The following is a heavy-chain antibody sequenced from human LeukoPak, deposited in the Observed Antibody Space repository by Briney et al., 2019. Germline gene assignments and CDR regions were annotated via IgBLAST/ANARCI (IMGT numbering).Heavy chain of an antibody. V-gene: IGHV3-74*01. D-gene: IGHD2-2*01. CDR3: AREKKSSTSMDY. Sequence: TGGSLRLSCVASGFTLSPYVMGWVRQAPGKGLEWVSRIKSDGSSTRDADSVKGRFTISRDNAKNTLYLQMNSLRAEDTAVYYCAREKKSSTSMDYWGQGTLVTVST. J-gene: IGHJ4*02. CDR2: IKSDGSST. CDR1: GFTLSPYV.